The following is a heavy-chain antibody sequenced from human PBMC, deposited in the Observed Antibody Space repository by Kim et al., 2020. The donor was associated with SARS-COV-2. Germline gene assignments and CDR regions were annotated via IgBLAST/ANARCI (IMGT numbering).Heavy chain of an antibody. V-gene: IGHV4-61*01. D-gene: IGHD2-2*01. J-gene: IGHJ5*02. CDR3: ARGPQVCSSTSCYGKNWVDP. CDR2: IYYNGNT. CDR1: DGSISSGTYY. Sequence: SETLSLTCTVSDGSISSGTYYWSWIRQPPGKGLEWIGYIYYNGNTNYNPSLKSRVTISVDMSKNQFSLKLSSVTAADTAVYYCARGPQVCSSTSCYGKNWVDPWGQGTLVTVSS.